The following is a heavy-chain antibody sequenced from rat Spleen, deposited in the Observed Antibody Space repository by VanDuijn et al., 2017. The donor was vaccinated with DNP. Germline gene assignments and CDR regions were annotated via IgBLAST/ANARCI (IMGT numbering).Heavy chain of an antibody. J-gene: IGHJ2*01. D-gene: IGHD1-7*01. V-gene: IGHV2S12*01. CDR3: AEMTTGMGY. CDR2: ISSGGST. CDR1: GFSLTSYG. Sequence: QVQLKESGPGLVQPSQTLSLTCTVSGFSLTSYGVSWVRQPPGKGLEWIAAISSGGSTYYNSALKSRMSISRDTSKGQVFLVMNSLQADDTAVYFCAEMTTGMGYWGQGVMVTVAS.